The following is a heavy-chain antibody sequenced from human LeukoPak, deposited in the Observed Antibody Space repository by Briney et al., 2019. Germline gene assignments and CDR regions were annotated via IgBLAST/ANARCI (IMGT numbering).Heavy chain of an antibody. CDR3: ARQYVDGYYDY. CDR2: IYYSGST. CDR1: GFTFSSYE. J-gene: IGHJ4*02. V-gene: IGHV4-39*01. Sequence: PGGSLRLSCAASGFTFSSYEMNWVRQAPGKGLEWIGSIYYSGSTYYNPSLKSRVTISVGTSKNQFSLKLSSVTAADTAVYYCARQYVDGYYDYWGQGTPVTVSS. D-gene: IGHD3-22*01.